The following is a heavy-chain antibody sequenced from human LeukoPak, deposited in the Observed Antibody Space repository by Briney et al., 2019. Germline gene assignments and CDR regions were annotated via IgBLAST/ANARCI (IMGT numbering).Heavy chain of an antibody. V-gene: IGHV3-7*01. CDR1: GFTFSSYW. D-gene: IGHD3-16*02. CDR3: ARGGMITFGGVIGDFDY. CDR2: IKQDGSEK. Sequence: PGGSLRLSCAASGFTFSSYWMSWVRQAPGKGLEGVANIKQDGSEKYYVDSVKGRFTISRDNVKNSLYLQMNSLRGEDTAVYYCARGGMITFGGVIGDFDYWGQGTLVTVSS. J-gene: IGHJ4*02.